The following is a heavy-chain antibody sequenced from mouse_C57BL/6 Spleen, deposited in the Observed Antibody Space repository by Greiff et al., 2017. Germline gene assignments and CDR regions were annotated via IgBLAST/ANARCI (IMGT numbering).Heavy chain of an antibody. CDR3: ARSTMVTTQFAY. V-gene: IGHV5-4*03. J-gene: IGHJ3*01. Sequence: EVMLVESGGGLVKPGGSPKLSCAASGFTFSSYAMSWVRQTPEKRLEWVATISDGGSYTYYPDNVKGRFTISRDNAKNNLYLQMSHLKSEDTAMYYCARSTMVTTQFAYWGQGTLVTVSA. CDR1: GFTFSSYA. CDR2: ISDGGSYT. D-gene: IGHD2-2*01.